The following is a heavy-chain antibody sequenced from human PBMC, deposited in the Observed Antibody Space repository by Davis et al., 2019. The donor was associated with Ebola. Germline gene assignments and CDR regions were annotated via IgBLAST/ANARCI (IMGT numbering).Heavy chain of an antibody. Sequence: GESLKISCAASGFTFSSYAMSWVRQAPGKRLEWVSAISGSGGSTYYADSVKGRFTISRDNSKNTLYLQMNSLRAEDTAVYYCAKDITMIVVAVPALDYWGQGTLVTVSS. CDR1: GFTFSSYA. D-gene: IGHD3-22*01. J-gene: IGHJ4*02. V-gene: IGHV3-23*01. CDR2: ISGSGGST. CDR3: AKDITMIVVAVPALDY.